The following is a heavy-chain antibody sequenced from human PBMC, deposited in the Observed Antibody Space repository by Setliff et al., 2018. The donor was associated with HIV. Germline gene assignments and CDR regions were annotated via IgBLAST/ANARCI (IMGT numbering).Heavy chain of an antibody. CDR2: ISSNTGNP. V-gene: IGHV7-4-1*02. CDR3: ATRGEQLYFYGMDV. J-gene: IGHJ6*02. CDR1: GYSFTTYS. D-gene: IGHD1-26*01. Sequence: ASVKVSCKASGYSFTTYSLNWVRQVPGQGVEWMGWISSNTGNPTYAQDFTGRFVFSLDTSVNTAYLQITTLKAEDIAVYYCATRGEQLYFYGMDVWGQGTTVTVSS.